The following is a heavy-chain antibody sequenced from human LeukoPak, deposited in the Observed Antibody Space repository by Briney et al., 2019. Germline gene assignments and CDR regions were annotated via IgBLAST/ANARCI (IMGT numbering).Heavy chain of an antibody. V-gene: IGHV4-59*01. CDR3: ARTARGRYFDY. D-gene: IGHD3-16*01. J-gene: IGHJ4*02. CDR2: IYYSGST. Sequence: SETLSLTCTVSGGSISSYYWSWIRQPPGKGLEWIGYIYYSGSTNYNPSLKSRVTISVDTSKNQFSLKLSSVTAADTAVYYCARTARGRYFDYWGQGTLVTVSS. CDR1: GGSISSYY.